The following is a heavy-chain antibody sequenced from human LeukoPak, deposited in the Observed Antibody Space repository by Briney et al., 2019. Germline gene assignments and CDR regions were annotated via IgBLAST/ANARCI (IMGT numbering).Heavy chain of an antibody. CDR3: ARALTLYVPYFDY. D-gene: IGHD3-16*01. V-gene: IGHV3-33*01. CDR2: IWYDGSNK. CDR1: GFTFSNYG. Sequence: GGSLRLSCAASGFTFSNYGMHWVRQAPGKGLEWVAVIWYDGSNKYYGDSVKGRFTISRDNSKNTLYLQMNSLRAEDTAVYYCARALTLYVPYFDYWGQGTLVTVSS. J-gene: IGHJ4*02.